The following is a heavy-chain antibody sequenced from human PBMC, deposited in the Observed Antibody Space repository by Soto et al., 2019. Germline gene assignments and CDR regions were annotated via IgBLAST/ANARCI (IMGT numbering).Heavy chain of an antibody. CDR1: GYTFTDYY. Sequence: QVQLVQSGAEVRKPGASVKISCKASGYTFTDYYLHWVRQSPGQGLEWMGIINPSGGNTSYSQNFQGRVTMTRDSSTSTVFMDLSSLRSEDTALYYCATSIYSNGLFVHWGQGTLVTVSS. CDR2: INPSGGNT. J-gene: IGHJ4*02. V-gene: IGHV1-46*01. CDR3: ATSIYSNGLFVH. D-gene: IGHD6-19*01.